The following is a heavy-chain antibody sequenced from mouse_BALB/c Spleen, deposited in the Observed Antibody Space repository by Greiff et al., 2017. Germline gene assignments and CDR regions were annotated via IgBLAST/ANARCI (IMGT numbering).Heavy chain of an antibody. CDR1: GFTFNTYA. CDR3: VRREDYGYYAMDY. CDR2: IRSKSNNYAT. J-gene: IGHJ4*01. V-gene: IGHV10-1*02. D-gene: IGHD1-2*01. Sequence: EVKLVESGGGLVQPKGSLKLSCAASGFTFNTYAMNWVRQAPGKGLEWVARIRSKSNNYATYYADSVKDRFTISRDDSQSMLYLQMNNLKTEDTAMYYCVRREDYGYYAMDYWGQGTSVTVSS.